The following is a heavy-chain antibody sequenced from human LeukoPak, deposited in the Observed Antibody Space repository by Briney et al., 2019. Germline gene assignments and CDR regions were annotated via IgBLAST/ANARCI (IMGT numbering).Heavy chain of an antibody. CDR1: GFTFSSYE. V-gene: IGHV3-48*02. Sequence: PGGSLRLSCAASGFTFSSYEMNWVRQAPGKGLEWVSHITSSSSATYYADSAKGRFTISRDNAKNLLYLQMNSLRDEDTAVYYCVRDLLGDTYYIDYWGQGTLVTVSS. CDR2: ITSSSSAT. J-gene: IGHJ4*02. D-gene: IGHD2-8*01. CDR3: VRDLLGDTYYIDY.